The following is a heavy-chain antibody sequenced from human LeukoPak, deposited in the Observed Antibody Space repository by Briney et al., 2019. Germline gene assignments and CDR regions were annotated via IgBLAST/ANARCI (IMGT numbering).Heavy chain of an antibody. J-gene: IGHJ5*02. V-gene: IGHV1-69*13. CDR3: ARDPGIVVVPAAIGGFDP. Sequence: SVTVSCKASGGTFSSYAISWVRQAPGQGREWMGGIIPIFGTANYAQKFQGRVTITADESTSTAYMELSSLRSEDTAVYYCARDPGIVVVPAAIGGFDPWGQGTLVTVSS. CDR2: IIPIFGTA. CDR1: GGTFSSYA. D-gene: IGHD2-2*01.